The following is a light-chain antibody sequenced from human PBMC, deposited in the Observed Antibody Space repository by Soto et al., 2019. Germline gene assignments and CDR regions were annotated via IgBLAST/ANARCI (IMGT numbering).Light chain of an antibody. CDR1: SSDVVAYDY. CDR2: EIN. CDR3: SSFAGSNNFPYV. V-gene: IGLV2-8*01. Sequence: QSVLTRPPSASGSPGQSVTISCTGTSSDVVAYDYVSWYQQHPGKAPKLMIYEINKRPSGVPDRFSGSKSGNTASLTVSGLQAEDEADYYCSSFAGSNNFPYVFGTGTKVTVL. J-gene: IGLJ1*01.